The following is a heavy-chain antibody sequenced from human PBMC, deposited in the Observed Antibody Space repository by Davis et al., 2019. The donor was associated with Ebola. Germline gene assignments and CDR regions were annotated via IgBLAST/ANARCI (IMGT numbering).Heavy chain of an antibody. CDR1: GGSISSYY. CDR2: IYYSGST. J-gene: IGHJ6*04. D-gene: IGHD6-13*01. Sequence: MPSETLSLTCTVSGGSISSYYWSWIRQPPGKGLEWIGYIYYSGSTNYNPSLKSRVTISVDTSKNQFSLKLSSVTAADTAVYYCARETTAGPSYYYYYGMDVWGKGTTATVSS. CDR3: ARETTAGPSYYYYYGMDV. V-gene: IGHV4-59*01.